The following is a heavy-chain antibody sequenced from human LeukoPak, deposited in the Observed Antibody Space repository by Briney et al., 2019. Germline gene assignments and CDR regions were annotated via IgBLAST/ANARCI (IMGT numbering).Heavy chain of an antibody. CDR2: MNPNSGNT. CDR1: GYTFTSYD. V-gene: IGHV1-8*01. Sequence: ASVKVSCKASGYTFTSYDINWVRQATGQGLEWMGWMNPNSGNTGYAQKFQGRVTTTRNTSISTAYMELSSLRSEDTAVYYCARFGVVVPAASYGMDVWGQGTTVTVSS. CDR3: ARFGVVVPAASYGMDV. J-gene: IGHJ6*02. D-gene: IGHD2-2*01.